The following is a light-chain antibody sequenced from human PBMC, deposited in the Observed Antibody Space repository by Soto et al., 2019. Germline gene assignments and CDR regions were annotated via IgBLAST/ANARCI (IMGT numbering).Light chain of an antibody. J-gene: IGKJ3*01. Sequence: EIVLTQSPATLSLSPGERATLSCRASQSISSYLAWYQQKPGQAPRLLIYDASNRATGIPDRFSGSGSGTDFTLTISRLEPEDFAVYYCQQRSNWPFTFGPGDQGGYQT. CDR3: QQRSNWPFT. CDR1: QSISSY. V-gene: IGKV3-11*01. CDR2: DAS.